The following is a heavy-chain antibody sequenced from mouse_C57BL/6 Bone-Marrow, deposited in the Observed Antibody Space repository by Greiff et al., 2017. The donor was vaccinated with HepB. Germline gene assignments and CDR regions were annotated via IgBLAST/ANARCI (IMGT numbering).Heavy chain of an antibody. CDR3: ARSGGNYVDYAMDY. J-gene: IGHJ4*01. CDR2: IYPGGGYT. Sequence: QVQLKQSGAELVRPGTSVKMSCKASGYTFTNYWIGWAKQRPGHGLEWIGDIYPGGGYTNYNEKFKGKATLTADKSSSTAYMQFSSLTSEDSAIYYCARSGGNYVDYAMDYWGQGTSVTSPQ. D-gene: IGHD2-1*01. CDR1: GYTFTNYW. V-gene: IGHV1-63*01.